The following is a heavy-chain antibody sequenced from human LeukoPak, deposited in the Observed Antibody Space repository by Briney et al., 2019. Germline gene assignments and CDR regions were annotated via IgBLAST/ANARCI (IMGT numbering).Heavy chain of an antibody. CDR3: ASAGRDAFDI. Sequence: ASVKVSCKASGGTFSSYAISWVRQAPGQGLEWMGGIIPIFGTANYAQKFQGRVTITTDESTSTAYMELSSLRSEDTAVYYCASAGRDAFDIWGQGTMVTVSS. D-gene: IGHD1-14*01. CDR1: GGTFSSYA. V-gene: IGHV1-69*05. CDR2: IIPIFGTA. J-gene: IGHJ3*02.